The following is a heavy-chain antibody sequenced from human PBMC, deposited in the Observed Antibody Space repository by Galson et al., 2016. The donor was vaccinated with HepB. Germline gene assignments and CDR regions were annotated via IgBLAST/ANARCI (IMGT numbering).Heavy chain of an antibody. V-gene: IGHV3-30*03. CDR2: ISYDGSNK. D-gene: IGHD6-19*01. CDR3: ARAGPRAEQGLGSLEDY. CDR1: GFIFSTYA. Sequence: SLRLSCAGSGFIFSTYAMNWVRQAPGKGLEWVAVISYDGSNKYYADSVKGRFTISRDNPKNTLYLQMTSLRPEDTAVYYCARAGPRAEQGLGSLEDYWGQGTLVTVSS. J-gene: IGHJ4*02.